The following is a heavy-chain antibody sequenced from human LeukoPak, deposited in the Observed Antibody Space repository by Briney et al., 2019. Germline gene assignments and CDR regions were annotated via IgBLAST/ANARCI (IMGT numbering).Heavy chain of an antibody. CDR2: INPSGGST. V-gene: IGHV1-46*01. CDR1: GYTFTSYY. J-gene: IGHJ4*02. D-gene: IGHD5-12*01. Sequence: ASVKVSCKASGYTFTSYYMHWVRQAPGQGLEWMGIINPSGGSTSYAQKSQGRVTMTRDTSTSTVYMELSSLRAEDTAVYYCAREHSRWSYDSGGYFDYWGQGTLVTVSS. CDR3: AREHSRWSYDSGGYFDY.